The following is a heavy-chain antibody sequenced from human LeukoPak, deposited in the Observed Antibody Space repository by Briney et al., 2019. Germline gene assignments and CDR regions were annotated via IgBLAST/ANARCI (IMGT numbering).Heavy chain of an antibody. CDR1: GFTFSSYG. D-gene: IGHD6-13*01. Sequence: PGGSLRLSCAASGFTFSSYGMHWVRQAPGKGLEWVAFIRYDGSNKYYADSVKGRFTISRDNSKNTLSLQMNSLRAEDTAVYYCAKDHSSSWYDASLGYWGQGTLVTVSS. CDR2: IRYDGSNK. J-gene: IGHJ4*02. V-gene: IGHV3-30*02. CDR3: AKDHSSSWYDASLGY.